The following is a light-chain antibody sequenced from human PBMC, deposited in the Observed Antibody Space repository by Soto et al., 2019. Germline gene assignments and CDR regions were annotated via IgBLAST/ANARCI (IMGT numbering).Light chain of an antibody. Sequence: DIQMTQSPSTLSASVGDRVTITCRASQSIGDWLAWFQQKPGKAPKLLIYDVSSLESGVSSRFSGSGSGTEFTLTSSSLQPDDFATYYCQQHNSSPWTFGQGTKVEIK. CDR3: QQHNSSPWT. V-gene: IGKV1-5*01. J-gene: IGKJ1*01. CDR1: QSIGDW. CDR2: DVS.